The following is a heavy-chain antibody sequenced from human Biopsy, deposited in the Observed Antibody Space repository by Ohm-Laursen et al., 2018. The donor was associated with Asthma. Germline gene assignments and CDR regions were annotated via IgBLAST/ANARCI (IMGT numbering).Heavy chain of an antibody. CDR1: GYSLTDLS. J-gene: IGHJ6*02. D-gene: IGHD6-19*01. CDR2: IMTVFGTT. CDR3: ARCQVGYSSGWSLLLKKIYYSGMDV. Sequence: SSVKVSCKISGYSLTDLSMHWVRQAPGQGLEWLGGIMTVFGTTNYAQKFQGRVTITADESTSTAYMEATSLRSEDTAIYYCARCQVGYSSGWSLLLKKIYYSGMDVWGQGTAVTVSS. V-gene: IGHV1-69*01.